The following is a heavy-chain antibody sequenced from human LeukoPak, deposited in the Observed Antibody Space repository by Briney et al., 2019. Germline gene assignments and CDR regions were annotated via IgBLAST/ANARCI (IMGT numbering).Heavy chain of an antibody. D-gene: IGHD2-15*01. Sequence: ASVKVSFKASGYTFTSYDINWVRQATGQGLEWMGWMNPNSGNTGYAQKFQGRVTMTRNTSISTAYMELSSLRSEDTAVYYCGRGLLSAVVVAGNYWGQGTLVTVSS. CDR1: GYTFTSYD. J-gene: IGHJ4*02. V-gene: IGHV1-8*01. CDR2: MNPNSGNT. CDR3: GRGLLSAVVVAGNY.